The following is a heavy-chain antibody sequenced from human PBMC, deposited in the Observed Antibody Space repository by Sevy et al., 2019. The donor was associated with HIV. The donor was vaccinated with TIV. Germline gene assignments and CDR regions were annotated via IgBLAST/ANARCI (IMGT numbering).Heavy chain of an antibody. CDR3: ASSLSQHLGTFDI. D-gene: IGHD3-16*01. Sequence: GGYLRLSCVTSGLTFGLYWMSWVRQAPGKGLEWVANINTDGREKYYVDSVTGRFTVSRDNAKNSLYLQMNSLGAEDTAVYYCASSLSQHLGTFDIWGRGTLVRVSS. V-gene: IGHV3-7*01. CDR2: INTDGREK. CDR1: GLTFGLYW. J-gene: IGHJ3*02.